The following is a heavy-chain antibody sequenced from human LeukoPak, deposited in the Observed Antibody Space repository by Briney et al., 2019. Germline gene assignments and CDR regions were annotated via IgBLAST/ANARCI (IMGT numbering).Heavy chain of an antibody. CDR1: GYTFSTYW. V-gene: IGHV5-51*01. CDR3: ARLDSSGYYYYGMDV. CDR2: IYPGDSET. J-gene: IGHJ6*02. D-gene: IGHD3-22*01. Sequence: GESLKISCKGSGYTFSTYWIGWVRQMPGKGLEWVGIIYPGDSETRYSPSFQGQVTISADKSISTAYLQWSSLKASDTAMYYCARLDSSGYYYYGMDVWGQGTTVTVSS.